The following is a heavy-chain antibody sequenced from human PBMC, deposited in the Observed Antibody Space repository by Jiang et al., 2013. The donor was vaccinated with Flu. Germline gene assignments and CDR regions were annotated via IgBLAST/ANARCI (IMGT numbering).Heavy chain of an antibody. CDR2: IYSSGTT. Sequence: GSGLVKPSQTLSLTCGVSGVSMSDGRYFWSWIRQPAGKGLEWIGRIYSSGTTNYNPSLKGRVTISVDTSKNQFSLKLSSVTAADTAVYYCARELAVRNSWELSTSRDAFDIWAKGQWSPSLQ. J-gene: IGHJ3*02. D-gene: IGHD1-26*01. CDR3: ARELAVRNSWELSTSRDAFDI. V-gene: IGHV4-61*02. CDR1: GVSMSDGRYF.